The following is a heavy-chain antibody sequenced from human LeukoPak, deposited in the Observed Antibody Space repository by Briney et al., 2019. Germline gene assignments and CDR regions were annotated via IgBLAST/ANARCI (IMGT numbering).Heavy chain of an antibody. CDR2: IYYSGST. CDR1: GGSISSSSYY. D-gene: IGHD6-13*01. J-gene: IGHJ4*02. V-gene: IGHV4-39*01. CDR3: ARHLSSSWYFDY. Sequence: SETLSLTCTVSGGSISSSSYYWGWIRQPPGRGLEWIGSIYYSGSTYYNPSLKSRVTISVYTSKNQFSLKLSSVTAADTAVYYCARHLSSSWYFDYWGQGTLVTVSS.